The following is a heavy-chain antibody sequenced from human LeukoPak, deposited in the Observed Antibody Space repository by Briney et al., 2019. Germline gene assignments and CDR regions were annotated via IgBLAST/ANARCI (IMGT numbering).Heavy chain of an antibody. V-gene: IGHV4-30-4*01. CDR2: IYYSGST. CDR1: RGSISGGEYS. CDR3: ARVVITAPNIDY. Sequence: PSETLSLTCTLSRGSISGGEYSSGSVRQPPGEGLEWIGYIYYSGSTYYNPSLKSRLTISVDTSRDQFSLNRSYVTAADPALYYCARVVITAPNIDYWGQGTLVTVSS. D-gene: IGHD3-22*01. J-gene: IGHJ4*02.